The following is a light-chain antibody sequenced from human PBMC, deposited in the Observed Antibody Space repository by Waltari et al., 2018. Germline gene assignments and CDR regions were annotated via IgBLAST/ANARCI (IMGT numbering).Light chain of an antibody. V-gene: IGLV2-11*01. CDR2: YVV. CDR3: CSYAGSYTFV. CDR1: SSAVGNSNF. Sequence: QSALTQPRSVSGSPGQSVTISCSGTSSAVGNSNFVSWYQQHPGNAPKLLIYYVVKRPAGVPDRFSGSKSGNTASLTISGLQTEDEGDYYCCSYAGSYTFVFGGGTQLTVL. J-gene: IGLJ7*01.